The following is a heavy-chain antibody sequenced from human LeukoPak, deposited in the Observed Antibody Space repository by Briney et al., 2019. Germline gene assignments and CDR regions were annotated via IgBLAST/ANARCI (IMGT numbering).Heavy chain of an antibody. J-gene: IGHJ4*02. V-gene: IGHV3-15*01. Sequence: GGSLRLSCAASGFTFSDAWMSWVRQSPRKGLEWVGRIKSKTYGGATDYAAPVEGRFTISRDDSKNTVYLQMNSLKTEDTAVYYCTTATSYWGQGSLVTVSS. CDR1: GFTFSDAW. CDR2: IKSKTYGGAT. CDR3: TTATSY.